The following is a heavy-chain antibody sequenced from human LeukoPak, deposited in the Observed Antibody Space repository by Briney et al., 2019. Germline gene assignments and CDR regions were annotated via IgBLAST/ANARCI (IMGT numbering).Heavy chain of an antibody. Sequence: SETLSLPCTVSGGSISSSSYYWGWIRQPPGKGLVWIGRIYYSGSTYYNPSLKSRVTISVDTSKNQFSLKLSSVTAADTAVYYCARVGTTGGSWFDPWGQGTLVTVSS. CDR2: IYYSGST. CDR3: ARVGTTGGSWFDP. V-gene: IGHV4-39*07. J-gene: IGHJ5*02. D-gene: IGHD1-7*01. CDR1: GGSISSSSYY.